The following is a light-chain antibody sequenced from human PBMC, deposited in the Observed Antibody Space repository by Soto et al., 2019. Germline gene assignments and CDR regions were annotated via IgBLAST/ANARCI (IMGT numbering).Light chain of an antibody. CDR3: QQRSDWPPT. J-gene: IGKJ1*01. Sequence: EIVLTQSPATLSLSPGERVTLAGRASQSVGSYLAWFQQTPGQAPRLLIYDTSNRATGIPARFSGSGSGTDFTLTISSLETEDFAVYYCQQRSDWPPTFGQGTKVDIK. V-gene: IGKV3-11*01. CDR2: DTS. CDR1: QSVGSY.